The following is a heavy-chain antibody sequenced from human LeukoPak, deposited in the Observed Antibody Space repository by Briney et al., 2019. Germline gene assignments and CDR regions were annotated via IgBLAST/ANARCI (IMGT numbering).Heavy chain of an antibody. CDR3: ATAKYSSSWYISYYYYGMDV. J-gene: IGHJ6*02. CDR2: IKQDGSEK. D-gene: IGHD6-13*01. CDR1: GFTFSSYW. Sequence: GGSLRLSCAASGFTFSSYWMSWVRQAPGKGLEWVASIKQDGSEKYYVDSVKGRFTISRDNAKNSLYLQMNSLRAEDTAVYYCATAKYSSSWYISYYYYGMDVWGQGTTVTVSS. V-gene: IGHV3-7*03.